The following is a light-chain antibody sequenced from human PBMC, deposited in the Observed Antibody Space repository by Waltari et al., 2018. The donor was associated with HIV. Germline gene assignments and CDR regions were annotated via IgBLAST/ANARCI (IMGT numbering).Light chain of an antibody. V-gene: IGLV2-14*03. J-gene: IGLJ2*01. CDR2: DVS. CDR3: RSYTSSSTHVV. CDR1: SSDVGGYNY. Sequence: QSALTQPASVSGSPGQSITISCTGTSSDVGGYNYVSWYQQHPGKAPKLMIYDVSNRPSGVSNRCSGCKSGNTASLTISGLQAEDEADYYCRSYTSSSTHVVVGGGTRLTVL.